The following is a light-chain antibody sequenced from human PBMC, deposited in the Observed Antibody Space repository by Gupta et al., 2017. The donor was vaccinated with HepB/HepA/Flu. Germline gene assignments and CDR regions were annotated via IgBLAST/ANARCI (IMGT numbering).Light chain of an antibody. J-gene: IGKJ5*01. CDR1: QSISSY. CDR3: QQRDSTPIT. V-gene: IGKV1-39*01. CDR2: AAS. Sequence: DIQMTQSPSSLSASVGDRVTITCRASQSISSYLNWYQQKPGKAPKLLIYAASRVQSGVPSRFSGSGSGTDFTLTISRLQPEDFATYYCQQRDSTPITFGQGTQLDIK.